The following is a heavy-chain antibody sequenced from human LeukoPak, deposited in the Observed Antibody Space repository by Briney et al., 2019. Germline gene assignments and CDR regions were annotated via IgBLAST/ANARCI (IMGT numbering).Heavy chain of an antibody. CDR1: GFTLSTYA. V-gene: IGHV3-33*08. Sequence: PGRSLRLSCAASGFTLSTYAMHWVRQAPGKGLEWVAVIWYDGSNKYYADSVKGRFTISRDNSKNTLYLQMNSLRAEDTAVYYCAREGGGYGSGSYYPPGFGVLDYRCGMDVWGQGTTVTVSS. D-gene: IGHD3-10*01. CDR3: AREGGGYGSGSYYPPGFGVLDYRCGMDV. CDR2: IWYDGSNK. J-gene: IGHJ6*02.